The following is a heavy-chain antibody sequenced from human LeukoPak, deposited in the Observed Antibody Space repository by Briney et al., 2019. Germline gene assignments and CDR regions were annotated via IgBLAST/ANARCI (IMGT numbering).Heavy chain of an antibody. CDR3: ARVSDGYNYSTFDY. V-gene: IGHV4-59*01. Sequence: PSETLSLTCTVSGGPIRSYYWSWIRQPPGKGLEWIGYIYNSGNTNYNPSLKSRVTISLDTPKNQFSLKLSSVTAADTAVYYCARVSDGYNYSTFDYWGQGTLVTVSS. CDR2: IYNSGNT. CDR1: GGPIRSYY. D-gene: IGHD5-24*01. J-gene: IGHJ4*02.